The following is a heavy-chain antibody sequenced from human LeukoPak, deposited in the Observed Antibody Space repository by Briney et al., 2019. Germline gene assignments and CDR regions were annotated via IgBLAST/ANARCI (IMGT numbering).Heavy chain of an antibody. D-gene: IGHD6-13*01. CDR2: IREEGSEK. J-gene: IGHJ4*02. CDR1: GFTFSAYW. Sequence: GGSLRLSCAGSGFTFSAYWMSWVRQAPGKGLEWVATIREEGSEKYYVDSVKGRFTISRDNAKNSLYLQMNSLRAEDTAVYYCTRTGYRSNWYVPNWGQGTLVTVSS. CDR3: TRTGYRSNWYVPN. V-gene: IGHV3-7*01.